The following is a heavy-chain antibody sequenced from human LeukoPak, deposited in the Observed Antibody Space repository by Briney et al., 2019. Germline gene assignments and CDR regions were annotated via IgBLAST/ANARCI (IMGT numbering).Heavy chain of an antibody. CDR3: ARDERGLGESDY. V-gene: IGHV1-18*04. Sequence: GASVKVSCKASGYPFTTYYLHWVRQAPGQGLEWMGWISGYNGNTNNAQKLQGRVTMTTDTSTSTAYMELRSLRSDDTAVYYCARDERGLGESDYWGQGTLVTVSS. J-gene: IGHJ4*02. CDR1: GYPFTTYY. D-gene: IGHD3-16*01. CDR2: ISGYNGNT.